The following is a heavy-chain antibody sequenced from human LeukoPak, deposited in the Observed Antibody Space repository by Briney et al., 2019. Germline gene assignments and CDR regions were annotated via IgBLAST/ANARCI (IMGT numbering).Heavy chain of an antibody. CDR1: GYTFTGYY. CDR2: INPNSGGT. D-gene: IGHD3-10*01. CDR3: AKEAHGSGTYYSDY. Sequence: GASVTVSRKASGYTFTGYYMHWVRQAPGQGLEWMGWINPNSGGTNYAQKFQGRVTMTRDTSISTAYMELSRLRSDDTAVYYCAKEAHGSGTYYSDYWGQGTLVTVSS. V-gene: IGHV1-2*02. J-gene: IGHJ4*02.